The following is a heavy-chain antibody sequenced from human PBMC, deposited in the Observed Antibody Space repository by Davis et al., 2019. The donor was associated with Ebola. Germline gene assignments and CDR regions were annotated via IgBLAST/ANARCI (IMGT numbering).Heavy chain of an antibody. CDR2: IYYSGST. Sequence: GSLRLSCAVSGFTVSSGYMSWIRQPPGKGLEWIGYIYYSGSTNYNPSLKSRVTISVDTSKNQFSLKLSSVTAADTAVYYCARAVAVAAPYYYYYMDVWGKGTTVTVSS. J-gene: IGHJ6*03. CDR1: GFTVSSGY. CDR3: ARAVAVAAPYYYYYMDV. V-gene: IGHV4-59*02. D-gene: IGHD6-19*01.